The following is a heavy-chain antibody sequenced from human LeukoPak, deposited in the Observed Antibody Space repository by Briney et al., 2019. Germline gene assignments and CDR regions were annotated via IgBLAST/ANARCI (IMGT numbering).Heavy chain of an antibody. CDR2: IKHDGAEK. Sequence: GGSLRLSCTASGFSFSTYWMSWVRQAPGKGLEWVAHIKHDGAEKYYVDSVKGRFTISRDNAKNSLYLQMTTLRAEDTAVYYCVGDPGDYWGQGTLVSVSS. J-gene: IGHJ4*02. V-gene: IGHV3-7*01. CDR1: GFSFSTYW. CDR3: VGDPGDY.